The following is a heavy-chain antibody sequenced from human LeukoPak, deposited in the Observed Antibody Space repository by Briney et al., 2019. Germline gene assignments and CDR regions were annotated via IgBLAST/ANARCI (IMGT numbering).Heavy chain of an antibody. V-gene: IGHV4-59*12. CDR3: AREKYDSSGYYSDY. CDR2: ISYSWST. D-gene: IGHD3-22*01. J-gene: IGHJ4*02. Sequence: PSETLSLTCTVSGGSITSYYWSWIRQPPGKGPEYIGYISYSWSTDYNPSLKSRVTFSLDTSKNQFSLKLSSVTAADTAIYYCAREKYDSSGYYSDYWGQGALVTVSS. CDR1: GGSITSYY.